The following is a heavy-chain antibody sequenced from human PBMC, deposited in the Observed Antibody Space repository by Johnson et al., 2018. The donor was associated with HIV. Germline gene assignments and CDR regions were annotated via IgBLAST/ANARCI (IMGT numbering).Heavy chain of an antibody. CDR3: TPGPARIGLIRGI. Sequence: QVYLVESGGGVVQPGRSLRLSCAASGFTFSSYAMHWVRQAPGKGLEWVAVISYDGSNKYYADSVKGRFTISRDNSKNTLYLQMNSLRAEDTAVYYCTPGPARIGLIRGIWGQGTMVTVSS. J-gene: IGHJ3*02. V-gene: IGHV3-30*04. CDR2: ISYDGSNK. D-gene: IGHD2-15*01. CDR1: GFTFSSYA.